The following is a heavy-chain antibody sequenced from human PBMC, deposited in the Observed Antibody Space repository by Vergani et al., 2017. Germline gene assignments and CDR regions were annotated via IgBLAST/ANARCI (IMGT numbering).Heavy chain of an antibody. J-gene: IGHJ3*02. CDR2: IYYSGST. Sequence: QVQLQESGPGLVKPSETLSLTCTVSGGSISSYYWSWIRQPPGKGLEWIGYIYYSGSTYYNPSLKSRVTISVDTSKNQFSLKLSSVTAADTAVYYCARESAEMATISGAFDIWGQGTMVTVSS. CDR1: GGSISSYY. D-gene: IGHD5-24*01. V-gene: IGHV4-59*06. CDR3: ARESAEMATISGAFDI.